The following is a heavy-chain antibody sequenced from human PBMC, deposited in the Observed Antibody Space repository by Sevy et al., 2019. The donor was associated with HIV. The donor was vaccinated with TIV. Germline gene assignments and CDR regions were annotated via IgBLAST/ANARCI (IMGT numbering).Heavy chain of an antibody. CDR2: ISGISNYI. J-gene: IGHJ4*02. Sequence: GGSLRLSCAASGFTFSSYSMNWVRQAPGKGLEWVSSISGISNYIYYADSLKGRFTISRDNAKNSLYLEMNSLRVEDTAVCYCARGENWNYAGYWGQGTLVTVSS. D-gene: IGHD1-7*01. CDR1: GFTFSSYS. CDR3: ARGENWNYAGY. V-gene: IGHV3-21*01.